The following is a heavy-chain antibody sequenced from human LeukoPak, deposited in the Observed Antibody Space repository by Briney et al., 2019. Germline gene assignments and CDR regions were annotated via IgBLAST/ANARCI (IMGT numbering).Heavy chain of an antibody. D-gene: IGHD3-10*01. CDR3: ARVMVRGVIIRSYYYYYGMDV. J-gene: IGHJ6*04. CDR2: INHSGST. CDR1: GGSFSGYY. V-gene: IGHV4-34*01. Sequence: SETLSLTCAVYGGSFSGYYWSWIRQPPGKGLEWIGEINHSGSTNYNPSLKSRDTISVDTSKNQFSLKLSSVTAADTAVYYCARVMVRGVIIRSYYYYYGMDVWGKGTTVTVSS.